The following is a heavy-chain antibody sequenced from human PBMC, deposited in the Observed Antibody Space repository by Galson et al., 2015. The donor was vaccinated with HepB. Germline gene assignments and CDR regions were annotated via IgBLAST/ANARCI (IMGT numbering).Heavy chain of an antibody. Sequence: SCKASGYTFSSYSITWVRQAPGQGLEWVGWISPHNRYTNYTQNFQGRVTMTTDTSTSTAYMELRSLRSDDTAVYYCARDHSVTTRNWFDPWGQGTLVTVSS. V-gene: IGHV1-18*01. CDR3: ARDHSVTTRNWFDP. CDR2: ISPHNRYT. J-gene: IGHJ5*02. CDR1: GYTFSSYS. D-gene: IGHD4-17*01.